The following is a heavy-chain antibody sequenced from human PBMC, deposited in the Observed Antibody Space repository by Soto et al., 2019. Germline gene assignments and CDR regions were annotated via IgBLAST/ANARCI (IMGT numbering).Heavy chain of an antibody. Sequence: SETLSLTCTVSGGSISSGDYYWSWIRQPPGKGLEWIGYIYYSGSTYYNPSLKSRVTISVDTSKNQFSLKLSSVTDADTAVYYCASAARPPKFDYWGQGTLVTVSS. CDR2: IYYSGST. CDR3: ASAARPPKFDY. CDR1: GGSISSGDYY. D-gene: IGHD6-6*01. J-gene: IGHJ4*02. V-gene: IGHV4-30-4*01.